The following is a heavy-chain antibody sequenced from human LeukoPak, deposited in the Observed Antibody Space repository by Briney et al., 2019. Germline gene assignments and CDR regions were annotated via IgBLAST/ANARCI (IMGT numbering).Heavy chain of an antibody. CDR3: ARVAVLMLYGSSFYYFDY. J-gene: IGHJ4*02. V-gene: IGHV1-2*02. Sequence: SVKVSCKASGYTFTDFYIHWVRQAPGQGLEWMGWINPNSGGTNYAQKFQGRVTMTRDTSISTAYIELSRLRSDDTAVYYCARVAVLMLYGSSFYYFDYWGQGALVTDSS. CDR1: GYTFTDFY. CDR2: INPNSGGT. D-gene: IGHD2-8*01.